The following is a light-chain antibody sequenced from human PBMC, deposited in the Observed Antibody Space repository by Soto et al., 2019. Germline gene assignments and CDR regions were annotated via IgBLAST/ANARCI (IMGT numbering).Light chain of an antibody. CDR2: QIS. CDR3: MQSLQLRT. CDR1: RSLLHSDGNTY. V-gene: IGKV2-24*01. Sequence: DIVLTQTPLSSPVTLGQPASFSCRSGRSLLHSDGNTYLSWLHQRPGQPPRLLIYQISKRLSGVPDRFSGSGAGTSFTLKISRVEAQDVGIYFCMQSLQLRTFGQGTKVDIK. J-gene: IGKJ1*01.